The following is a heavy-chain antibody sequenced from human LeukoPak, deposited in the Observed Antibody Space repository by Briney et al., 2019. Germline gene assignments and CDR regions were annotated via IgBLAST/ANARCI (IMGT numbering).Heavy chain of an antibody. J-gene: IGHJ4*02. V-gene: IGHV4-59*01. CDR3: ARGPPSFDY. CDR1: GGSISNYY. CDR2: IYYSGSG. Sequence: PSETLSLTCTVSGGSISNYYWSWIRQPPGKGLEWIGYIYYSGSGNYNPSLKSRVTISVDTSKNQFSLKLSSVTAADTAVYYCARGPPSFDYWGQGPWSPSPQ.